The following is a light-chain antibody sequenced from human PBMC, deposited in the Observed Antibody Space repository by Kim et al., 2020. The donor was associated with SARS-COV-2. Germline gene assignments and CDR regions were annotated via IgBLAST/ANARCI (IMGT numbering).Light chain of an antibody. V-gene: IGLV1-44*01. CDR2: SND. J-gene: IGLJ3*02. CDR1: SSNIGSNT. Sequence: QSVLTQPPSASGTPGQRVIVSCSGSSSNIGSNTVNWYQQLPGTAPKLLIYSNDRRPSGVPDRFSGSKSGTSASLAISGLQSEDEADYYCAAWDDSLNAWLFGGGTKLTVL. CDR3: AAWDDSLNAWL.